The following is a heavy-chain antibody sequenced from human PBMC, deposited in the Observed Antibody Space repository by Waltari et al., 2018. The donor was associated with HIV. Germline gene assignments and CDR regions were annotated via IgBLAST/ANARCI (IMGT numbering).Heavy chain of an antibody. CDR3: AREPRYGDYLGY. D-gene: IGHD5-12*01. Sequence: QVQLVESGGGVVQPGGSLRLSCAAPGVTFTSFGRHWVRQAPGKGLEWVAVIWYDGSNKYYADSVKGRFTISRDISKNTLYLQMNSLRAEDTAVYYCAREPRYGDYLGYWGQGTLVTVSS. V-gene: IGHV3-33*01. J-gene: IGHJ4*02. CDR1: GVTFTSFG. CDR2: IWYDGSNK.